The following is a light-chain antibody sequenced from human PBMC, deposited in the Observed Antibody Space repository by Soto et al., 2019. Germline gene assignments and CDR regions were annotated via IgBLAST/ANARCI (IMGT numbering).Light chain of an antibody. J-gene: IGKJ1*01. CDR3: QQYNSYPWT. V-gene: IGKV1-5*01. Sequence: DVQRAQSPSTLSASVGDKDTITCRASQSISGWLAWYQQKPGKAPKLLIYDVSSLESGVPSRFSGSGSGTEFTLAISSLQPDDFAIYYCQQYNSYPWTFGQGTKVDIK. CDR1: QSISGW. CDR2: DVS.